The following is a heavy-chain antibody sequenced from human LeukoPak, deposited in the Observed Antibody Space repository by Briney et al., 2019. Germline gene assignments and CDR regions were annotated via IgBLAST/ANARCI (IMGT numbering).Heavy chain of an antibody. V-gene: IGHV4-34*01. CDR1: GESFSGYY. Sequence: SETLSLTCAVYGESFSGYYWTWIRQPPGKGLEWIGQINHSGSTNYNPSLKSPVTISVATSQNQFSLRLNSVTAAATAVYYCARRGTIGTTTVDYWGQGTPVTVSS. CDR2: INHSGST. J-gene: IGHJ4*02. CDR3: ARRGTIGTTTVDY. D-gene: IGHD1-1*01.